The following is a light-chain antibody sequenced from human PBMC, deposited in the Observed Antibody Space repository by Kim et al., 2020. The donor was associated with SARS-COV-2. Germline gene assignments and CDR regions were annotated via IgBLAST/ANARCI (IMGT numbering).Light chain of an antibody. CDR2: GAS. CDR3: QQYGSSPRYT. V-gene: IGKV3-20*01. J-gene: IGKJ2*01. Sequence: PGERVTLSCRASQSVSSSYLAWYQQKPGQAPRLLIYGASSRATGIPDRFSGSGSGTDFTLTISRVEPEDFAVYYCQQYGSSPRYTFGQGTKLEI. CDR1: QSVSSSY.